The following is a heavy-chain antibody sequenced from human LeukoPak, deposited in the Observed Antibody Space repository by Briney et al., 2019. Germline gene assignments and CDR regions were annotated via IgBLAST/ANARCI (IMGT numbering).Heavy chain of an antibody. V-gene: IGHV4-4*07. J-gene: IGHJ5*02. CDR1: GGSISSYY. CDR3: ARRATVTTTEWFDP. Sequence: SETLSLTCTGSGGSISSYYWSWLRQPAGKGLEWIGRIYTGGSTNYNPSLTSRVTMSVDTSKNQFSLTLSSVTAADTAVYYCARRATVTTTEWFDPWGQGTLVTVSS. D-gene: IGHD4-17*01. CDR2: IYTGGST.